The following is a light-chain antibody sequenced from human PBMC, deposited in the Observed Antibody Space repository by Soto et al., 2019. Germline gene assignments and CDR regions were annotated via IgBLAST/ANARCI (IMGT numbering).Light chain of an antibody. V-gene: IGLV7-43*01. J-gene: IGLJ3*02. Sequence: QAVVTQEPSLTVSPGGTVTLTCASSTGAVTSGNYPSWFQQKPGQPPRTLIYTTNNEHSWTPARFSGSLLGGKAALTLSGVQPEDEAEYYCLIYYGDPHLVFGGGTKLTVL. CDR1: TGAVTSGNY. CDR2: TTN. CDR3: LIYYGDPHLV.